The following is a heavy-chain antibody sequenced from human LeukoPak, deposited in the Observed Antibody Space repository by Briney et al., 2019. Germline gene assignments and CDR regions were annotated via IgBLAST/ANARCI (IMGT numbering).Heavy chain of an antibody. J-gene: IGHJ5*02. Sequence: SETLSLTCTVSGGSISSYYWSWIRQPPGKGLEWIGYIYYSGSTNYNPSLKSRVTISVDTSKNQFSLKLSSVTAADTAVYYCARGYGSGSLNWFDPWGQGTLVTVSS. D-gene: IGHD3-10*01. CDR3: ARGYGSGSLNWFDP. CDR1: GGSISSYY. V-gene: IGHV4-59*01. CDR2: IYYSGST.